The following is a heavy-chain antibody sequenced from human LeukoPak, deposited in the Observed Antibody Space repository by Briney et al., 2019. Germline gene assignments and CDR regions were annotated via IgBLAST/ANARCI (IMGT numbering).Heavy chain of an antibody. V-gene: IGHV4-59*01. D-gene: IGHD6-19*01. Sequence: PSETLSLTCTVSGGSISSYYWSWIRQPPGKGLEWIGYIYYSGSTNYNPSLKSRVTISVDTSKNQLSLKLSSVTAADTAVYYCARDAAGTYYYYYMDVWGKGTTVTVSS. CDR2: IYYSGST. J-gene: IGHJ6*03. CDR1: GGSISSYY. CDR3: ARDAAGTYYYYYMDV.